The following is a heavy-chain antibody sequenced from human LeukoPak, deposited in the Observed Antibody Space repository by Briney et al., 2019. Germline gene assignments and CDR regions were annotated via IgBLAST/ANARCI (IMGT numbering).Heavy chain of an antibody. Sequence: PGGSLRLSCAASGFTFSSYGIHWVRQAPGKGLEWVAFISYDGTNKYYADSMKGRLTISRDNSINTLYLQMNSLRAEDTAVYYCAKVMNAYSTSVNDYWGQGTLVTVSS. CDR2: ISYDGTNK. CDR1: GFTFSSYG. V-gene: IGHV3-30*18. CDR3: AKVMNAYSTSVNDY. D-gene: IGHD6-6*01. J-gene: IGHJ4*02.